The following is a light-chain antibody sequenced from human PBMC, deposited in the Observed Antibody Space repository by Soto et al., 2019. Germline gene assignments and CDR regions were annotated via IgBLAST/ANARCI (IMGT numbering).Light chain of an antibody. CDR3: CSYAGRYTYV. CDR2: DVS. V-gene: IGLV2-11*01. Sequence: QSALTQARAVSVSPGQSVTISCSGTSSDVGGYNYVSWYQQHPGKAPKLMIYDVSKRPSGVPDRFSGSKSGNTASLTISGLRAEDEADYYCCSYAGRYTYVFGTGTKVTVL. J-gene: IGLJ1*01. CDR1: SSDVGGYNY.